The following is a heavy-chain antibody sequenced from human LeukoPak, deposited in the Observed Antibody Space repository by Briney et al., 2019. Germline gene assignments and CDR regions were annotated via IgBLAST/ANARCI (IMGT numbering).Heavy chain of an antibody. CDR2: IIPIFGTA. J-gene: IGHJ4*02. D-gene: IGHD3-3*01. CDR3: ARAPVRFLEWLYGFDY. V-gene: IGHV1-69*13. CDR1: GGTFSIYA. Sequence: ASVKVSCKASGGTFSIYAISWVRQAPGQGLEWMGGIIPIFGTANYAQKFQGRVTITADESTSTAYMELSSLRSEDTAVYYCARAPVRFLEWLYGFDYWGQGTLVTVSS.